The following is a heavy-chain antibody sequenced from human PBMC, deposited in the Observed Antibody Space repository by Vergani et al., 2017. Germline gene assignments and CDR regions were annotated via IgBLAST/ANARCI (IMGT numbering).Heavy chain of an antibody. Sequence: QVQILQSGGGVVQPGGSLRLSCTLSGFTLNTYGIHWVRQAPGKGLEWVSFIRYDGSSEYYGDSVKGRFTISRDKSQNTVNLQMNSLRTEDTAVYFCANSVIAGNVGVAYFGMDVRSRGTTVTVSS. CDR2: IRYDGSSE. J-gene: IGHJ6*02. CDR3: ANSVIAGNVGVAYFGMDV. D-gene: IGHD2/OR15-2a*01. CDR1: GFTLNTYG. V-gene: IGHV3-30*02.